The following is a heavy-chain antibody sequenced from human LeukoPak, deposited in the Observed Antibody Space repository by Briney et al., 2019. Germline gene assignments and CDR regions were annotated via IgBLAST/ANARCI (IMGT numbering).Heavy chain of an antibody. J-gene: IGHJ4*02. D-gene: IGHD3-3*01. V-gene: IGHV3-23*01. Sequence: PGGSLRLSCAASGFTFSSYAMSWVRQAPGKGLEWVSAISGSGGSTYYADSVKGRFTISRDYSKNTLYLQMNSLRAEDTAVYYCARDKSYDFWAGYHALDYWGQGTLVTVSS. CDR2: ISGSGGST. CDR1: GFTFSSYA. CDR3: ARDKSYDFWAGYHALDY.